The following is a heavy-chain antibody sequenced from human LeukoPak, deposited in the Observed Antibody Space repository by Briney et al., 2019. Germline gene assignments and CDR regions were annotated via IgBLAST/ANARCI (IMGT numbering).Heavy chain of an antibody. D-gene: IGHD3-3*01. Sequence: QTGGSLRLSCAASGFTVSSNYMSWVRQAPGKGLEWVSAISGSGGSTYYVDSVKGRFTISRDNSKNTLYLQMNSLRAEDTAVYYCAKVPRGAGTSSGYWGQGTLVTVSS. CDR3: AKVPRGAGTSSGY. CDR1: GFTVSSNY. J-gene: IGHJ4*02. CDR2: ISGSGGST. V-gene: IGHV3-23*01.